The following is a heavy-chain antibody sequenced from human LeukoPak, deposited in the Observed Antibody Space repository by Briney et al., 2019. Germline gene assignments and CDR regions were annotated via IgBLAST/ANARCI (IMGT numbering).Heavy chain of an antibody. CDR3: ARSAQYSSYYYGMDV. J-gene: IGHJ6*02. V-gene: IGHV1-69*04. Sequence: SVKVSCKTSGGTFSSYAISWVRQAPGQGLEWMGRIIPIFGIANYAQKFQGRVTITADKSTSTAYMELSSLRSEDTAVYYCARSAQYSSYYYGMDVWGQGTTVTVSS. D-gene: IGHD5-18*01. CDR2: IIPIFGIA. CDR1: GGTFSSYA.